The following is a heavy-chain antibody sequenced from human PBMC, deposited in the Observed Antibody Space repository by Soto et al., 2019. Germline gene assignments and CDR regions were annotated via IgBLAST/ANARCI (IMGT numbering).Heavy chain of an antibody. CDR1: EGTFNSYA. V-gene: IGHV1-69*13. CDR3: ASGASRWYPYFFDS. Sequence: GASVKVSCKASEGTFNSYAIAWVRQAPGQGLEWMGGTIPYYNTLNYAQKFQDRVTIAADDSTNTVYMELSSLRSDDTAVYFCASGASRWYPYFFDSWAQGTLVTVSS. J-gene: IGHJ4*02. CDR2: TIPYYNTL. D-gene: IGHD6-13*01.